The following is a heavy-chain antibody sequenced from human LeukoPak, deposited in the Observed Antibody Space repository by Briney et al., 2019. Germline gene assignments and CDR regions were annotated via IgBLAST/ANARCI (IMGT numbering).Heavy chain of an antibody. CDR2: ISSSGSTI. V-gene: IGHV3-11*01. CDR1: GFTFSDYY. CDR3: AKDMGRSSWYVASDY. J-gene: IGHJ4*02. Sequence: PGGSLRLSCAASGFTFSDYYMSWIRQAPGKGLEWVSYISSSGSTIYYADSVKGRFTISRDNAKNSLYLQMNSLRAEDTAVYYCAKDMGRSSWYVASDYWGQGTLVTVSS. D-gene: IGHD6-13*01.